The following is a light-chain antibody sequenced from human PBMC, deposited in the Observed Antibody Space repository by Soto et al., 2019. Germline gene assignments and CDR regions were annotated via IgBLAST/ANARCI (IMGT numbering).Light chain of an antibody. V-gene: IGKV3-20*01. Sequence: EIVLTQSPGTLSLSPGERATLSCRASQSVSSNYLAWYQQKPGQAPRLLIYGASSRATGIPDRFSGSGSGTDFTLTISRLEPEDFAVYYRQQYGSSPPETFGQGTKVDIK. CDR2: GAS. J-gene: IGKJ1*01. CDR1: QSVSSNY. CDR3: QQYGSSPPET.